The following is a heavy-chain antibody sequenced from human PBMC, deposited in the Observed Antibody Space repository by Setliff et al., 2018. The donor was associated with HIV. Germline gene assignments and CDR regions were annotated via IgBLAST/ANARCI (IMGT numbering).Heavy chain of an antibody. D-gene: IGHD6-13*01. J-gene: IGHJ1*01. CDR3: ATDPGYSSTWYSESFQH. CDR1: GYTFTAYY. V-gene: IGHV1-24*01. CDR2: FDPEDGET. Sequence: ASVKVSCKASGYTFTAYYMHWVRQVPGQGLEWMGGFDPEDGETIYAQKFQGRLTMTEDTSTDTAYMELSSLRSDDTAMYYCATDPGYSSTWYSESFQHWGQGTVVTVSS.